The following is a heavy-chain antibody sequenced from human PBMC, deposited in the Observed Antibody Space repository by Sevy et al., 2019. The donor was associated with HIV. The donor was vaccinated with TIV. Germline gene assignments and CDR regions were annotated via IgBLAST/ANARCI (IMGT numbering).Heavy chain of an antibody. CDR3: ARDLHY. CDR2: IKSDGRRT. Sequence: GGSLRLSCAASGFTFSSYWMHWVRQAPGKGLVWVSLIKSDGRRTTYADSVKGRFTISRDNAKNTLYLQMNSLRADDTAVYYCARDLHYWGQGTLVTVSS. J-gene: IGHJ4*02. CDR1: GFTFSSYW. V-gene: IGHV3-74*01.